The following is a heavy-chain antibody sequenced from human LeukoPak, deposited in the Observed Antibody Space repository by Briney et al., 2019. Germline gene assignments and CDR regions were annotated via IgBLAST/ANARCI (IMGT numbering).Heavy chain of an antibody. CDR2: INPSGAST. D-gene: IGHD2-15*01. CDR3: ARDRVPRRYCSGGSCYLDAFDI. Sequence: ASVKISCKASGYTFTSYYIHWVRQAPGQGLEWMGIINPSGASTTSAQKFQGRVTMTRDTSTSTVYMELSSLRSEDTAVYYCARDRVPRRYCSGGSCYLDAFDIWGQGTMVTVSS. CDR1: GYTFTSYY. V-gene: IGHV1-46*01. J-gene: IGHJ3*02.